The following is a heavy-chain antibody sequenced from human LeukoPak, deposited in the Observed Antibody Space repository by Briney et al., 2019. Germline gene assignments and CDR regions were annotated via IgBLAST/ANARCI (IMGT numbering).Heavy chain of an antibody. CDR1: GGSISSGGYY. CDR2: IYYSGST. CDR3: ARGRAAAGFWFDP. J-gene: IGHJ5*02. D-gene: IGHD6-13*01. V-gene: IGHV4-31*03. Sequence: SQTLSLTCTVSGGSISSGGYYWSWIRQHPGKGLEWIGYIYYSGSTYYNPSLKSRVTISVDTSKNQFSLKLSSVTAADTAVYYRARGRAAAGFWFDPWGQGTLVTVSS.